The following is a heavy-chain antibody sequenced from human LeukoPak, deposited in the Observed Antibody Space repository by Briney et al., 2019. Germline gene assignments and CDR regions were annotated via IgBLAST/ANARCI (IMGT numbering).Heavy chain of an antibody. Sequence: GGSLRLSCAASGFTFSSYAMSWVRQAPGKGLEWVSAISGSGGSTYYADSVKGRFTISGDNSKNTLYLQMNSLRAEDTAVYYCATTPWFGELLGDYWGQGTLVTVSS. CDR2: ISGSGGST. CDR3: ATTPWFGELLGDY. CDR1: GFTFSSYA. D-gene: IGHD3-10*01. J-gene: IGHJ4*02. V-gene: IGHV3-23*01.